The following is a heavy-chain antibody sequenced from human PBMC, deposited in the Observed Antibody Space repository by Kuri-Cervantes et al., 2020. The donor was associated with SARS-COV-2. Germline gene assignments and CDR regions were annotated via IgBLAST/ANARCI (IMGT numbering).Heavy chain of an antibody. Sequence: SETLSLTCTVSGGSISSSSYYWGWIRQPPGKGLEWIGSIYYSGSTYYNPSLKSRVTISVDTSKNQFSLKLSSVTAADTAVYYCARDVLRYYESTTGGFDPWGQGTLVTVSS. CDR3: ARDVLRYYESTTGGFDP. CDR1: GGSISSSSYY. CDR2: IYYSGST. D-gene: IGHD3-22*01. J-gene: IGHJ5*02. V-gene: IGHV4-39*02.